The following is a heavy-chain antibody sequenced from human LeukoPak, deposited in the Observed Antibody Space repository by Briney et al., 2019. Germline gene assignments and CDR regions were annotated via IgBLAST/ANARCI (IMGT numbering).Heavy chain of an antibody. CDR1: GFTFSSYG. D-gene: IGHD2-2*01. Sequence: GGSLRLFCAASGFTFSSYGMNWLREAPGKGLEWFSYISSSGSTIYYADSVKGRFTISRDNAKNSLYLQMSSLRAEDTAVYYWARGVPAAIIGNWFDPWGQGTLVTVSS. CDR3: ARGVPAAIIGNWFDP. CDR2: ISSSGSTI. J-gene: IGHJ5*02. V-gene: IGHV3-48*03.